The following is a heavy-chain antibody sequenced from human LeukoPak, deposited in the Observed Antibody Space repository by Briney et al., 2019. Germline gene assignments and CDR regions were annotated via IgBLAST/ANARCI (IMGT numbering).Heavy chain of an antibody. J-gene: IGHJ4*02. Sequence: GGSLRLSCAASGFTFSSYSMNWVRQAPGKRLEWVSSISSSSSYIYYADSVKGRFTISRDNAKNSLYLQMNSLRAEDTAVYYCAREGSSGYYDYWGQGTLVTVSS. D-gene: IGHD3-22*01. CDR2: ISSSSSYI. CDR1: GFTFSSYS. CDR3: AREGSSGYYDY. V-gene: IGHV3-21*01.